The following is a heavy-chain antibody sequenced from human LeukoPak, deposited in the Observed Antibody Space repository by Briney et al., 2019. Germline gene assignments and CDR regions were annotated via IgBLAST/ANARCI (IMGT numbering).Heavy chain of an antibody. CDR3: ARPLYSGSHYSQLFDY. CDR1: GFTFSSYA. D-gene: IGHD1-26*01. CDR2: ISGSGGST. Sequence: PGGSLRLSCAASGFTFSSYAMSWVRQAPGKGLEWVSAISGSGGSTYYADSVKGRFTISRDNSKNTLYLQMNSLRAEDTAVYYCARPLYSGSHYSQLFDYWGQGTLVTVSS. J-gene: IGHJ4*02. V-gene: IGHV3-23*01.